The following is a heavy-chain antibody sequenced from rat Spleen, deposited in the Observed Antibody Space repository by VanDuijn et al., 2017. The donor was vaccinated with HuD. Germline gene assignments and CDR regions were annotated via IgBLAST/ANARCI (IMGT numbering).Heavy chain of an antibody. D-gene: IGHD1-9*01. Sequence: EVQLVESDGGLVQPGRSLKLSCAASGFTFSSFPMAWVRQAPTKGLEWVATISPSGVTYYRDSVKGRFTISRDNAKSTLSLQMDSLRSEDTATYYCARRHYGYTDYFDYWGQGVMVTVSS. CDR1: GFTFSSFP. CDR3: ARRHYGYTDYFDY. J-gene: IGHJ2*01. V-gene: IGHV5-46*01. CDR2: ISPSGVT.